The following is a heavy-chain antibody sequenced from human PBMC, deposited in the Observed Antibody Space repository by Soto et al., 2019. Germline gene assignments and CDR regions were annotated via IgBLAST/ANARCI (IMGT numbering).Heavy chain of an antibody. D-gene: IGHD5-18*01. Sequence: KPLGSLRLSCSASGFTFSSYSMNWLRNAPGKGLEWVSSISSSSSYIYYADSVKGRFTISRNNAKNSLYLQMNSLRAEDTAVYYCASEKGEDSYGLDWGQGTLVTVSS. CDR2: ISSSSSYI. CDR1: GFTFSSYS. CDR3: ASEKGEDSYGLD. V-gene: IGHV3-21*01. J-gene: IGHJ4*02.